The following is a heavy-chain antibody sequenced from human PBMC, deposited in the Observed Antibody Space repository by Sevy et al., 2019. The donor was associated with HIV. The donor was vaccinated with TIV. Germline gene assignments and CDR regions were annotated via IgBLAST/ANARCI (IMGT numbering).Heavy chain of an antibody. CDR2: IKQDGSEK. D-gene: IGHD3-22*01. Sequence: GGSLRLSCAASGFTFSSYWMSWVRQAPGKGLEWVANIKQDGSEKYYVDSVKGRLTISRDNAKNSLYLQMNSLRAEDTAVYYCARDLRSYYYDSSGYYRFDYWGQGTLVTVSS. V-gene: IGHV3-7*01. CDR3: ARDLRSYYYDSSGYYRFDY. CDR1: GFTFSSYW. J-gene: IGHJ4*02.